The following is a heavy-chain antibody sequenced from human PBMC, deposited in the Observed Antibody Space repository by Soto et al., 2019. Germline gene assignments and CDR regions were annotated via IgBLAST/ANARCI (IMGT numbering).Heavy chain of an antibody. D-gene: IGHD3-22*01. V-gene: IGHV3-7*01. CDR3: ARLPSGYYRYFDY. CDR2: IKQDGSEK. Sequence: EVQLVESGGGLVQPGGSLRLSCAASGFTFSSYWMSWVRQAPGKGLEWVANIKQDGSEKYYVDSVKGRFTISRDNAKNSLYLQMNSLRAEDTAVYYCARLPSGYYRYFDYWGQGTLVTVSS. J-gene: IGHJ4*02. CDR1: GFTFSSYW.